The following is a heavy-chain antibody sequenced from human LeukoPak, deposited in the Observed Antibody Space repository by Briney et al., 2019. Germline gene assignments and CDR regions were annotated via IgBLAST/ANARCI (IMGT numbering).Heavy chain of an antibody. V-gene: IGHV3-21*06. Sequence: PGRSLRLSCVASGFSFSNSAMHWVRQAPGKGLEWVSSISYTSSFKYYADSVKGRFTISRDNGENALYLQMSSLRAEDTAIYYCARGPPSENYSQDYFDMWGQGTLVTVSS. D-gene: IGHD2-15*01. CDR2: ISYTSSFK. CDR3: ARGPPSENYSQDYFDM. CDR1: GFSFSNSA. J-gene: IGHJ4*02.